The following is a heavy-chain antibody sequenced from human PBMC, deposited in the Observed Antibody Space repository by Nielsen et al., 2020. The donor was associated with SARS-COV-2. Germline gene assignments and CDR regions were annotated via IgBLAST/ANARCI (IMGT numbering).Heavy chain of an antibody. Sequence: GESLKISCVAFGLTLKPYGMHWVRQAPGKGLEWVALITYGGSAKYYADSVKGRFTISRDNSKNTLFLQMDSLRPEDTAVYYCAALGEMLLVLSYGMDVWGQGTTVSVSS. V-gene: IGHV3-30*03. J-gene: IGHJ6*02. D-gene: IGHD3-10*01. CDR3: AALGEMLLVLSYGMDV. CDR2: ITYGGSAK. CDR1: GLTLKPYG.